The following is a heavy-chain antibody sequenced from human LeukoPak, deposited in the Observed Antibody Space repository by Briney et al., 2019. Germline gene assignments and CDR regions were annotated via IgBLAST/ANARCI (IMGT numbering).Heavy chain of an antibody. J-gene: IGHJ6*03. Sequence: PSETLSLTCAVYGGSFSGYYWSWIRQPAGKGLEWIGRIFTTGSTNYNPSLKSRVTMSVATSKNQLSLRLSSVTAADTAVYYCARARYGSGSYHFMDVWGKGTTVTISS. D-gene: IGHD3-10*01. V-gene: IGHV4-59*10. CDR2: IFTTGST. CDR3: ARARYGSGSYHFMDV. CDR1: GGSFSGYY.